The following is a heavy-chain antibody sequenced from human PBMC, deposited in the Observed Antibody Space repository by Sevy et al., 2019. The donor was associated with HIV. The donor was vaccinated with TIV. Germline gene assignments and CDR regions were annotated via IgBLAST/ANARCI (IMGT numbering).Heavy chain of an antibody. J-gene: IGHJ4*02. CDR2: LSFGCGEI. CDR3: AREGCTKPHDY. V-gene: IGHV3-23*01. Sequence: CAASGFTFSKYSMSWVRQPPGKGLEWVSTLSFGCGEINYADSVKGRFTISRDNSKSSVYLQMNNLRPEDTAVYYCAREGCTKPHDYWGQGTLVTVSS. CDR1: GFTFSKYS. D-gene: IGHD2-8*01.